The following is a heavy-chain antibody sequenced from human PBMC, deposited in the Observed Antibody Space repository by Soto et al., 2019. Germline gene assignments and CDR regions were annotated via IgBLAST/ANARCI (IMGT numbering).Heavy chain of an antibody. D-gene: IGHD2-8*02. Sequence: PGGSLRLSCAASGFTFSSYGMHWVRQAPGKGLEWVAVIWYDGSNKYYADSVKGRFTISRDNSKNTLYLQMNSLRAEDTAVYYCARDFGVVYAMGAFDIWGQGTMVTVSS. CDR2: IWYDGSNK. CDR1: GFTFSSYG. J-gene: IGHJ3*02. CDR3: ARDFGVVYAMGAFDI. V-gene: IGHV3-33*01.